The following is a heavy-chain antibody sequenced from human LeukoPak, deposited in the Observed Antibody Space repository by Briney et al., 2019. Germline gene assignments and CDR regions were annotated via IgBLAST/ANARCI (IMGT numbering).Heavy chain of an antibody. J-gene: IGHJ6*03. CDR3: ASRYCTGVNCFAASYMCMDV. CDR2: IKQDGSEK. CDR1: GLTFSRYW. D-gene: IGHD2-8*02. V-gene: IGHV3-7*01. Sequence: GGSLRLSCAASGLTFSRYWMTWFRQAPGKGLEWVANIKQDGSEKYYVDSVKGRFTISRDNADRSLYLQMTSLRVEDTAIYFCASRYCTGVNCFAASYMCMDVWGKGTTVTVSS.